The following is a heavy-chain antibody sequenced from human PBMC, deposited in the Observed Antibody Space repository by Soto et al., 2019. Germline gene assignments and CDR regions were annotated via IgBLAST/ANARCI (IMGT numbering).Heavy chain of an antibody. V-gene: IGHV1-46*01. CDR1: GYTFTSYY. D-gene: IGHD2-8*01. Sequence: QVQLVQSGAEVKKPGASVKISCKASGYTFTSYYMHWARQAPGQGLEWMGIINPSGGSTNYAQKLQGRVAMTSDTSTSTVYMELNSLRSEDTAVYYCARPPYPGCINAVCYPLDYWGQGTLVTVSS. J-gene: IGHJ4*02. CDR2: INPSGGST. CDR3: ARPPYPGCINAVCYPLDY.